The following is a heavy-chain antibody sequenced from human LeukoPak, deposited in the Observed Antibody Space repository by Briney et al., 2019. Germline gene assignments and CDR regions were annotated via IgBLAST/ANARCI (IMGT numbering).Heavy chain of an antibody. CDR1: GYTFTGYY. CDR2: INPNSGGT. J-gene: IGHJ6*02. Sequence: ASVKVSCRASGYTFTGYYMHWVRHAPGQGLEWMGWINPNSGGTNYAQKFQGRFTMTRDTSISTAYMELSRLRSDDTAVYYCARDRQPILTVSHYYYYGMDVWGQGTTVTVSS. V-gene: IGHV1-2*02. CDR3: ARDRQPILTVSHYYYYGMDV. D-gene: IGHD3-9*01.